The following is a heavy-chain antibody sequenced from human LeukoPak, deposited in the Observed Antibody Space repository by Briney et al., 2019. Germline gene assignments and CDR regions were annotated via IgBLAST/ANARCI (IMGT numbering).Heavy chain of an antibody. CDR2: ISGSGGST. D-gene: IGHD3-9*01. J-gene: IGHJ4*02. CDR3: AKSHVSTATGTGRYFDY. CDR1: GFTFSSYA. V-gene: IGHV3-23*01. Sequence: PGGSLRLPCAASGFTFSSYAMSWVRQAPGKGLEWVSAISGSGGSTYYADSVKGRSTISRDNSKHTVYLQMDSLRAEDTAVYYCAKSHVSTATGTGRYFDYWGQGTLVTVSS.